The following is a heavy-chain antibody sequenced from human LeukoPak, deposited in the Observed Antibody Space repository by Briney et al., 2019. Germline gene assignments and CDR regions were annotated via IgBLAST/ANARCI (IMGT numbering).Heavy chain of an antibody. CDR3: AKGSPNGNWGYFDS. V-gene: IGHV3-23*01. D-gene: IGHD7-27*01. CDR2: ISGTGDSS. Sequence: GGSLRLSCAASGFTFSTYAMTWVRQAPGKGLEWVSAISGTGDSSYYAASVKGRFTISRDNSKKTLFLQMNSLGADDTAVYYCAKGSPNGNWGYFDSWGQGALVTVSS. CDR1: GFTFSTYA. J-gene: IGHJ4*02.